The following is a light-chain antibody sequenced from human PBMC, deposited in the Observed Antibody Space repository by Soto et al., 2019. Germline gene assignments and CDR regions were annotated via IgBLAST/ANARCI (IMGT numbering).Light chain of an antibody. CDR1: QTISIDY. CDR3: QRYGSSPT. CDR2: GAA. V-gene: IGKV3-20*01. J-gene: IGKJ1*01. Sequence: EILLTQSAGTLSLSPGARATLSCRASQTISIDYLAWYQQKPGQAPRLLIFGAATRAADIPDRFSGSGSGTDFTLTISRLEPEDFAVYYCQRYGSSPTFGQGTKVDIK.